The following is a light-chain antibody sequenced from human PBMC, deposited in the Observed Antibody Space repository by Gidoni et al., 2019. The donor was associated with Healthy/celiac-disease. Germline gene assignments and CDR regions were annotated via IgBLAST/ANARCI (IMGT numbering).Light chain of an antibody. CDR1: QSVLYSSNNKNY. V-gene: IGKV4-1*01. J-gene: IGKJ4*01. CDR3: QQYSSTPLT. Sequence: DIVMTPSPDSLAVSLGERATINCKSSQSVLYSSNNKNYLSWYQQKPGQPPKLLIYWASTRESVVPDRFSGSGSGTYFTLTISSLQSEDLAVYYCQQYSSTPLTFGGRTKVEIK. CDR2: WAS.